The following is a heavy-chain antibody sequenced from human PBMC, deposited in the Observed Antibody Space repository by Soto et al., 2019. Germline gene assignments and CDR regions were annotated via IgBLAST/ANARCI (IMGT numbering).Heavy chain of an antibody. V-gene: IGHV3-48*01. CDR3: ARGGGCSGGSCNFDY. CDR2: MSSSSSTI. D-gene: IGHD2-15*01. J-gene: IGHJ4*02. CDR1: GFTFSSYS. Sequence: EVQLVESGGGLVQPGGSLRLSCAASGFTFSSYSMNWVRQAPGKGLEWVSYMSSSSSTIYYADSVKGRFTISRDKAKNSLYLQMNSLRAEDTAVYYCARGGGCSGGSCNFDYWGQGTLVTVSS.